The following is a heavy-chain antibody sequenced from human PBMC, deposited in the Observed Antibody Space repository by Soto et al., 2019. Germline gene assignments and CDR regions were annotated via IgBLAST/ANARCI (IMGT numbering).Heavy chain of an antibody. D-gene: IGHD1-26*01. Sequence: GSLRLSCAASGFTFSSYEINFVRHAPGKGLEWVSYISSSGSTIYYADSVKGRFTISRDNAKNSLYLQMNSLRAEDTAVYYCARDPGIVGATTGYWGQGTLVTVSS. J-gene: IGHJ4*02. V-gene: IGHV3-48*03. CDR1: GFTFSSYE. CDR2: ISSSGSTI. CDR3: ARDPGIVGATTGY.